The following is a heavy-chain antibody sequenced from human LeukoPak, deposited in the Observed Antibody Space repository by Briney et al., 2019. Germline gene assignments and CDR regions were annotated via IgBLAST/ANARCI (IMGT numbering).Heavy chain of an antibody. Sequence: PGGSLRLSCAASGFTFSSYGMSWVRQAPGKGLEWVSAISGRGTSTYYAESVKGRFTISRDNSKNTLYLQMNSLRAEDTAVYYCAKRSEYHFDCWGQGTLVTVSS. D-gene: IGHD2-2*01. V-gene: IGHV3-23*01. CDR3: AKRSEYHFDC. CDR1: GFTFSSYG. CDR2: ISGRGTST. J-gene: IGHJ4*02.